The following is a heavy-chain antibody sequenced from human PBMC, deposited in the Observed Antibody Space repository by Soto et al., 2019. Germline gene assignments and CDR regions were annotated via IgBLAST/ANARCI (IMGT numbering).Heavy chain of an antibody. CDR1: GFTFSDNY. V-gene: IGHV3-11*01. Sequence: QVQLVESGGGLVKPGGSLRLSCAASGFTFSDNYMSWIRQAPGKGLEWVSYISSSGTTIYYADSVKCRFTISRDNAKNSLYLQMDSLRAEDTAVYYCVRAPYGFTSWFDSWGQGTLVTVSS. CDR3: VRAPYGFTSWFDS. J-gene: IGHJ5*01. D-gene: IGHD3-10*01. CDR2: ISSSGTTI.